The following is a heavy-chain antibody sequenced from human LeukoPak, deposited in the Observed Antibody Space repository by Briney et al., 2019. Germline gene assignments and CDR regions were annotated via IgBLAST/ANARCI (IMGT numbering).Heavy chain of an antibody. CDR2: SHYSGTT. CDR1: GGSISSYY. D-gene: IGHD2-21*02. V-gene: IGHV4-59*01. J-gene: IGHJ4*02. Sequence: SEILSLTCTISGGSISSYYWSWIRQPPGKGLEWIGYSHYSGTTNYNPSLKSRVTISVDTSKNQFSLKLTSVTAADTAVYYCTRTQDVTAIDYWGQGILVTVSS. CDR3: TRTQDVTAIDY.